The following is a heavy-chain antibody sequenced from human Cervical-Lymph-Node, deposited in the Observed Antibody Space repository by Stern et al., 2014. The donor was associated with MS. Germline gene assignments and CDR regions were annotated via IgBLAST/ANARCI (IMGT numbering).Heavy chain of an antibody. J-gene: IGHJ3*02. D-gene: IGHD1-1*01. CDR2: IYPGDSDT. V-gene: IGHV5-51*01. CDR1: GYTFTSHW. Sequence: VQLVQSGAEVKKPGESVKISCEGSGYTFTSHWIAWVRQVPGKGLELLGIIYPGDSDTRYSPSFQGRVTISADRSISTAYLQWRTLRASDTAMYYCARRGTTGTIDGFDIWGQGSMVTVSS. CDR3: ARRGTTGTIDGFDI.